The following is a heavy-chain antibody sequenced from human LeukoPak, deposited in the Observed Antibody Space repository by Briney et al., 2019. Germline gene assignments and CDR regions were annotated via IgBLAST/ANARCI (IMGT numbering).Heavy chain of an antibody. J-gene: IGHJ4*02. CDR3: ARAPGGDFWSGLTD. Sequence: PGGSLRLSCAASGFTFSTYEMKWVRQAPGKGLEWVSYISSSGSTIYYADSVKGRFTISRDNSKNTLYLQMNSLRAEDTAVYYCARAPGGDFWSGLTDWGQGTLVTVSS. D-gene: IGHD3-3*01. CDR1: GFTFSTYE. CDR2: ISSSGSTI. V-gene: IGHV3-48*03.